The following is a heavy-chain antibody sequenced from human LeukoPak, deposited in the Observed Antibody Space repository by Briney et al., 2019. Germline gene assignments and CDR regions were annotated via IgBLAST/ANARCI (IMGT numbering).Heavy chain of an antibody. Sequence: GASVRVSCKASGYSFTSYGFSWVRQAPGQGLEWMGWISVYNGNTVYAQQFQGRVTMTTDTSTSTVYMELRSLRSDDTALYYCAREGSSGWYFYWGRGTLVTVSS. CDR1: GYSFTSYG. D-gene: IGHD6-19*01. J-gene: IGHJ4*02. V-gene: IGHV1-18*01. CDR3: AREGSSGWYFY. CDR2: ISVYNGNT.